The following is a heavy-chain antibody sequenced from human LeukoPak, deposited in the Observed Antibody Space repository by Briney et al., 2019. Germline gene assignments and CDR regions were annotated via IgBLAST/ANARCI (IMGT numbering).Heavy chain of an antibody. CDR3: ARNPGGGYDFWSGSINYYYGMDV. CDR1: GGSISSGGYY. D-gene: IGHD3-3*01. CDR2: IYYSGGT. V-gene: IGHV4-31*03. Sequence: PSETLSLTCTVSGGSISSGGYYWSWIRQHPGKGLEWIGYIYYSGGTYYNPSLKSRVTISVDTSKNQFSLKLSSVTAADTAVYYCARNPGGGYDFWSGSINYYYGMDVWGQGTTVTVSS. J-gene: IGHJ6*02.